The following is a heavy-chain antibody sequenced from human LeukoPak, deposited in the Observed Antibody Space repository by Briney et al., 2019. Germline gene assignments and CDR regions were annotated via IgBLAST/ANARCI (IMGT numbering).Heavy chain of an antibody. CDR3: ARGGGVGSGPDY. V-gene: IGHV4-61*02. D-gene: IGHD2-15*01. CDR2: IYISGSA. J-gene: IGHJ4*02. Sequence: SETLSLTCSVSGGSISNGSYYWSWIRQPAGKGLEWIGRIYISGSASYNPSLKSRVTFSVDTSKNQFSLKLSSVTAADTAVYYCARGGGVGSGPDYWGQGTLVTVSS. CDR1: GGSISNGSYY.